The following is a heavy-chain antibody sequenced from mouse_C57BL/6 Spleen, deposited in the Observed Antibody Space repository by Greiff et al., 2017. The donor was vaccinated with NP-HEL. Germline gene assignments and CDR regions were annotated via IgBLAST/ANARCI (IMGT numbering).Heavy chain of an antibody. D-gene: IGHD2-1*01. CDR1: GYTFTDYN. CDR2: INPNNGGI. CDR3: ARTGFDYYGNYDAMDY. Sequence: VQLQQSGPELVKPGASVKIPCKASGYTFTDYNMDWVKQSHGKSFEWIGDINPNNGGIIYNQKLKGKATLTVDKSSSTAYMELRSLTSEDTTVYYCARTGFDYYGNYDAMDYWGQGTSVTVSS. V-gene: IGHV1-18*01. J-gene: IGHJ4*01.